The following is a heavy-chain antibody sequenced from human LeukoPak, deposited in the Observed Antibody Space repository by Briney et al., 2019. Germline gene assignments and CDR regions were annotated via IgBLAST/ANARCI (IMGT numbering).Heavy chain of an antibody. J-gene: IGHJ4*02. CDR1: GGSISSDY. Sequence: PSETLSLTCTVSGGSISSDYWSWIRQPPGKGLEWIGYIYYSGSTNYNPSLKSRVTISVDTSKNQFSLKLSSVTAADTAVYYCASYIAVRGFDYWGQGTLVTVSS. CDR3: ASYIAVRGFDY. CDR2: IYYSGST. D-gene: IGHD6-19*01. V-gene: IGHV4-59*01.